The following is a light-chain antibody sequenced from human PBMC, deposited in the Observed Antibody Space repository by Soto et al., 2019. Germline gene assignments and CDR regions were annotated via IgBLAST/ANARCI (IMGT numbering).Light chain of an antibody. CDR3: QPYNNWPLT. J-gene: IGKJ4*01. V-gene: IGKV1-39*01. CDR1: QSISSY. Sequence: IHVSLSPATLSASVGDRVTITCRASQSISSYLNWYQQKPGKAPKLLIYAASSLQSGVPSRFSGSRSGAEFTLTTNSLQSEDFAVYYCQPYNNWPLTFGGGTKVDIK. CDR2: AAS.